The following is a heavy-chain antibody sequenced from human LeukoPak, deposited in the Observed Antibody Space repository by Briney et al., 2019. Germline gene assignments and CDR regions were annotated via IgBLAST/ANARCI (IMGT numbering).Heavy chain of an antibody. CDR1: GYTLTELS. D-gene: IGHD6-13*01. V-gene: IGHV1-24*01. CDR3: ATGKYSSSWEGLLDY. CDR2: FDPEDGET. Sequence: ASVKVSCKVSGYTLTELSMHWVRQAPGKGLEWMGGFDPEDGETIYAQKFQGRVTMTEDTSTYTAYMELSSLRSEDTAVYYCATGKYSSSWEGLLDYWGQGTLVTVSS. J-gene: IGHJ4*02.